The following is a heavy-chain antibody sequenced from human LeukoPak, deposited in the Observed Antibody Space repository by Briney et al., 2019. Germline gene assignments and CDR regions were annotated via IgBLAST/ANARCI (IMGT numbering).Heavy chain of an antibody. CDR2: IIPIFGTA. Sequence: SVKVSCKASGGTFSSYAISWVRQAPGQGLEWMGGIIPIFGTANYAQKFQGRVTITADESTSTAYMELSSLRSEDTAVYYCARGWQWLVRGVYYMDVWGKGTTVTVSS. V-gene: IGHV1-69*13. J-gene: IGHJ6*03. D-gene: IGHD6-19*01. CDR3: ARGWQWLVRGVYYMDV. CDR1: GGTFSSYA.